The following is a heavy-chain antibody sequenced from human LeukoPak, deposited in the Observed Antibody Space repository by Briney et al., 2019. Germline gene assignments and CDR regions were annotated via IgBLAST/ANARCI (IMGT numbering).Heavy chain of an antibody. CDR3: AKGRGSGSYLAFDI. D-gene: IGHD3-10*01. CDR1: GFTFGSYG. Sequence: GGSLRLSCAASGFTFGSYGMHWVRQAPGKGPEWVAFIRYDGSNKYYADSVKGRFTISRDNSKNTLYLQMNSLRAEDTAVYYCAKGRGSGSYLAFDIWGQGTMVTVSS. J-gene: IGHJ3*02. CDR2: IRYDGSNK. V-gene: IGHV3-30*02.